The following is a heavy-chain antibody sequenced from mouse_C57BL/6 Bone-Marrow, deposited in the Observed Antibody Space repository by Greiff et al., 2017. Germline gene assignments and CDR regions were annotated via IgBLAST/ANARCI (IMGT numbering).Heavy chain of an antibody. CDR2: IYPRSGST. V-gene: IGHV1-81*01. D-gene: IGHD1-1*01. CDR1: GYTFTSYG. CDR3: ARHYGFAY. Sequence: QVQLQQSGAELARPGASVKLSCKASGYTFTSYGISWVKQRPGQGLEWIGEIYPRSGSTYYNEKFKGKATLTADKSSSTAYMELRSLTSEDSAVYFCARHYGFAYWGQGTLVTVSA. J-gene: IGHJ3*01.